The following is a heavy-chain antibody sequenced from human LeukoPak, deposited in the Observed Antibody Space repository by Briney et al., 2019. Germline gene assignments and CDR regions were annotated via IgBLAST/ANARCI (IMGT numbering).Heavy chain of an antibody. D-gene: IGHD1-1*01. Sequence: ASVKVSCKVSGYTLTELSMHWVRQAPGKGLEWMGGFDPEDVETIYAQKFQGRVTMTEDTSTDTAYMELRSLRSDDTAVYYCAIASTTAPLYYYGMDVWGQGTTVTVSS. CDR1: GYTLTELS. CDR2: FDPEDVET. V-gene: IGHV1-24*01. CDR3: AIASTTAPLYYYGMDV. J-gene: IGHJ6*02.